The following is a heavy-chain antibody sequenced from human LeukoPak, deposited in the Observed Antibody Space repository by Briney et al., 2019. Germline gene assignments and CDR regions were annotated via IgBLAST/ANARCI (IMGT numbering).Heavy chain of an antibody. Sequence: SETLSLTCTLSGGSISSYYRSWIRQPPRKGLEWIGYIYYIGSTTYNTSLKSRVTISVDTSKNQFSLKLSSVTAADTAVYYCARLVVVPAAIGRGGPYYYYYYGMDVWGQGTTVTVSS. CDR2: IYYIGST. D-gene: IGHD2-2*02. J-gene: IGHJ6*02. CDR1: GGSISSYY. V-gene: IGHV4-59*08. CDR3: ARLVVVPAAIGRGGPYYYYYYGMDV.